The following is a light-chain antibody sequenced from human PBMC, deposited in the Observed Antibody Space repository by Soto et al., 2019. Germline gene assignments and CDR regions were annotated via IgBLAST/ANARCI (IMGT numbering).Light chain of an antibody. J-gene: IGLJ2*01. CDR1: NSNIGRNT. Sequence: QSVLTQPPSASGTPGQRVTISCSGSNSNIGRNTVNWYQQLPGAAPNLLIYSNNERPSGVPDRFSGSKSGTSASLAISGLQSEDEADYYCAAWDESPNVPVFCGGIKLTVL. CDR3: AAWDESPNVPV. V-gene: IGLV1-44*01. CDR2: SNN.